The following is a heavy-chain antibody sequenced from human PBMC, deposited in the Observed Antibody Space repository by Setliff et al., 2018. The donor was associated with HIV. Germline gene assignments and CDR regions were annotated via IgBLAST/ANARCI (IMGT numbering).Heavy chain of an antibody. V-gene: IGHV4-61*10. Sequence: PSETLSLTCTVSGGSINSGIYYWTWIRQPAGKGLEWIGYAYYSGSTNYNPSLKSRVTISLDRSKNQFSLKLSSVTAADTAVYYCARTPSRGGFDYWGQGTLVTVSS. CDR1: GGSINSGIYY. CDR2: AYYSGST. D-gene: IGHD3-16*01. CDR3: ARTPSRGGFDY. J-gene: IGHJ4*02.